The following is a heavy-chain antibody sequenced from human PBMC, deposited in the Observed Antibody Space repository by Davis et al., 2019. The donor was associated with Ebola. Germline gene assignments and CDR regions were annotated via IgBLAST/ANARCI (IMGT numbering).Heavy chain of an antibody. J-gene: IGHJ4*02. CDR2: ISWDSGST. CDR3: ASRRGGPQNGWDILAGYP. Sequence: PGGSLRLSCAASGFTFDDYSMHWVRQAPGQGLEWVSLISWDSGSTYYADSVKGRFTISRDNAKNSLYLQMNSLRAEDTAVYYCASRRGGPQNGWDILAGYPWGQGTLVTVS. CDR1: GFTFDDYS. V-gene: IGHV3-43*01. D-gene: IGHD3-9*01.